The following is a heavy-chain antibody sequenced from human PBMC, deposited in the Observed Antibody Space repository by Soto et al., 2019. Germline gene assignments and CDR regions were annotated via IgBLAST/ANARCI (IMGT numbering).Heavy chain of an antibody. CDR3: ARDTGYDHDAFDI. CDR1: GYSFITSYH. D-gene: IGHD5-12*01. Sequence: ASVKVFCKASGYSFITSYHMHWVRQAPGQGLEWMGIINPTGSMTRYSQKFQGRLTMTRDTSTATDYMELSNLTSEDTAVYFCARDTGYDHDAFDIWGQGTRVTVSS. V-gene: IGHV1-46*01. CDR2: INPTGSMT. J-gene: IGHJ3*02.